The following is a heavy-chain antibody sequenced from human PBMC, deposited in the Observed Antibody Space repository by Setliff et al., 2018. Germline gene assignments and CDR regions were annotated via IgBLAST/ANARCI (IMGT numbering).Heavy chain of an antibody. CDR3: APSHQYSISPFDY. V-gene: IGHV1-18*04. CDR1: GYIFTGFY. Sequence: ASVKVSCKASGYIFTGFYMHWVRQAPGQGLEWMGWISAYNGNTNYAQKLQGRVTITADKSTSTAYMELSSLRSEDTAVYCCAPSHQYSISPFDYWGQGTLFTVSS. D-gene: IGHD6-6*01. CDR2: ISAYNGNT. J-gene: IGHJ4*02.